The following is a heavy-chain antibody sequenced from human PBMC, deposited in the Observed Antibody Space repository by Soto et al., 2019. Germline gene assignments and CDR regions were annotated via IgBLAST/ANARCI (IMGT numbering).Heavy chain of an antibody. Sequence: GGSLTVSCAASGFTFSSYEMNWVRQAPGKGLEWVSYISSSGSTIYYADSVKGRFTISRDNAKNSLYLQMNSLRAEDTAVYYCARGGYYYDPRDAFDIWGPGTMLSV. V-gene: IGHV3-48*03. CDR2: ISSSGSTI. D-gene: IGHD3-22*01. J-gene: IGHJ3*02. CDR1: GFTFSSYE. CDR3: ARGGYYYDPRDAFDI.